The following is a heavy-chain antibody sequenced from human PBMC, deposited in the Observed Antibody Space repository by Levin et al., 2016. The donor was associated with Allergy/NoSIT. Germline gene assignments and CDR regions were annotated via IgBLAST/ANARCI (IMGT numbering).Heavy chain of an antibody. CDR3: ARDIQERRIHYYGMDV. CDR1: GYTFTGYY. V-gene: IGHV1-2*04. D-gene: IGHD1-1*01. CDR2: INPNSGGT. Sequence: ASVKVSCKASGYTFTGYYMHWVRQAPGQGLEWMGWINPNSGGTNYAQKFQGWVTMTRDTSISTAYMELSRLRSDDTAVYYCARDIQERRIHYYGMDVWGQGTTVTVSS. J-gene: IGHJ6*02.